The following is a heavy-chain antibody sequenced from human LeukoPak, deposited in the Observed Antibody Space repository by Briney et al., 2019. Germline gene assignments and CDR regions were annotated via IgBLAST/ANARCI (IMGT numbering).Heavy chain of an antibody. J-gene: IGHJ4*02. CDR1: GYTFTGYY. Sequence: VASVKVSCKASGYTFTGYYMHWVRQAPGQGLEWMGWISAYNGNTNYAQKLQGRVTMTTDTSTSTAYMELRSLRSDDTAVYYCARESRYSGYDFIDYWGQGTLVTVSS. CDR3: ARESRYSGYDFIDY. V-gene: IGHV1-18*04. CDR2: ISAYNGNT. D-gene: IGHD5-12*01.